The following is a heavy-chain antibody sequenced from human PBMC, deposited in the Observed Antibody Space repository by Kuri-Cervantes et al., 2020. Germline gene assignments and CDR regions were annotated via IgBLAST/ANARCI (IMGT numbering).Heavy chain of an antibody. D-gene: IGHD2-2*01. J-gene: IGHJ5*02. CDR2: ISSSSSYI. CDR3: ARDRGVVVPAASVRFDP. CDR1: GFTFSSYS. V-gene: IGHV3-21*01. Sequence: GGSLRLSCAASGFTFSSYSMNWVRQAPGKGLEWVSSISSSSSYIYYADSVKGRFTISRDNAKNSLYLQMNSLRAEDTAVYYCARDRGVVVPAASVRFDPRGQGTLVTVSS.